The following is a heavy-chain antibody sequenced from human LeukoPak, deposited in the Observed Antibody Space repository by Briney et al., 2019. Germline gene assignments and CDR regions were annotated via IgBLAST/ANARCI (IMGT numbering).Heavy chain of an antibody. Sequence: ASVKVSCKASRSSFSGYYLHWVRQAPGQGLEWLGSINVASGDTNYKKTFQGRVTVTRDTSVNTVYMEMNNLTADDTALYFCAKETSIVIEDIEGGGCDIWGQGTMVTV. CDR3: AKETSIVIEDIEGGGCDI. V-gene: IGHV1-2*02. J-gene: IGHJ3*02. D-gene: IGHD2/OR15-2a*01. CDR1: RSSFSGYY. CDR2: INVASGDT.